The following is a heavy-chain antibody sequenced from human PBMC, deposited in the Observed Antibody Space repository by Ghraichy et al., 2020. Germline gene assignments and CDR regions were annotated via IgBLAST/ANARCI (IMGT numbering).Heavy chain of an antibody. Sequence: SVKVSCRASGGAFSMFAVNWVRQAPGQGLEWVGGIRSKHGVSTYAQRFQDRVTITADASTSTAYMELRSLTSEDTAVYYCAQGGDTHGDWMTYYYGMDVWGQGTTVTVSS. V-gene: IGHV1-69*10. CDR2: IRSKHGVS. CDR3: AQGGDTHGDWMTYYYGMDV. J-gene: IGHJ6*02. CDR1: GGAFSMFA. D-gene: IGHD2-21*01.